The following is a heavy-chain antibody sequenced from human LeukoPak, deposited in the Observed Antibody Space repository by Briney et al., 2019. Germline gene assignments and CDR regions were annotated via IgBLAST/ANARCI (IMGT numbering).Heavy chain of an antibody. V-gene: IGHV1-18*01. D-gene: IGHD2-15*01. J-gene: IGHJ4*02. CDR3: ARASLPQKRYCSGGSCYYFDH. CDR1: GYTFTSYG. CDR2: ISAYNGNT. Sequence: ASVKVSCKASGYTFTSYGISWVRQAPGQGLEWMGWISAYNGNTNYAQKLQGRVTMTTDTSTSTAYMELRSLRSDDTAVYYCARASLPQKRYCSGGSCYYFDHWGQGTLVTVSS.